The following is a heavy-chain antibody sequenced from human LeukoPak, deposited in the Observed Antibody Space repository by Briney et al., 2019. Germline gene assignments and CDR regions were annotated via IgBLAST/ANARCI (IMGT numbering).Heavy chain of an antibody. CDR2: ISSSGTTI. D-gene: IGHD3-3*01. Sequence: GGSLRLSCAASGFTFSSYEMNWVRQAPGKGLEWVSYISSSGTTIHYADSVKGRFTISRDNAKNSVYLQMNSLRTEDTALYYCAKASMFGVVQGDYYYGMDVWGQGTTVTVSS. V-gene: IGHV3-48*03. J-gene: IGHJ6*02. CDR1: GFTFSSYE. CDR3: AKASMFGVVQGDYYYGMDV.